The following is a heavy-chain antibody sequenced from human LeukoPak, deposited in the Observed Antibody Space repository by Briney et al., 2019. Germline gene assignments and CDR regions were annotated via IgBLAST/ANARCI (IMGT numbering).Heavy chain of an antibody. CDR1: GGSISSYY. Sequence: PSETLSLTCTVSGGSISSYYWSWIRQPAGKGLEWIGRIYTSGSTNYNPSLKSRVTMSVDTSKNQFSLKLSSVTAADTAVYYCASYLNSGSYAYFDYWGQGTLVTVSS. J-gene: IGHJ4*02. CDR3: ASYLNSGSYAYFDY. V-gene: IGHV4-4*07. D-gene: IGHD1-26*01. CDR2: IYTSGST.